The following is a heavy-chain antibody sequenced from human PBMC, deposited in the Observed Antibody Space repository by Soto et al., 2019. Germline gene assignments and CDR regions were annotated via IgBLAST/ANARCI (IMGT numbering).Heavy chain of an antibody. D-gene: IGHD2-21*01. CDR2: MDQDGSET. CDR3: VCGGNFFIF. J-gene: IGHJ4*02. CDR1: GFTFSTYW. Sequence: EVQLVESGGGLVQPGGSLRLSCAASGFTFSTYWMTWVRQPPGKGLEWVANMDQDGSETYYVDSVRDRFTVSRDNATNSLSFEMNSLRVEDTAVYYCVCGGNFFIFWGQGTLVTVSP. V-gene: IGHV3-7*01.